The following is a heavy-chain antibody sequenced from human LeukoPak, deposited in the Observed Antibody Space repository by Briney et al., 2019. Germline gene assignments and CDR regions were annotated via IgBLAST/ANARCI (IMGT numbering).Heavy chain of an antibody. CDR3: ARLRFYDSSGYSPGYYMDV. Sequence: PSETLSLTCTVSGGSMFSYHWSWVRQSAGEGLEWIGHIYAGGSTNYSPSLKSRVTMSVDTTKNQFSLKLKSVTAADTAVYYCARLRFYDSSGYSPGYYMDVWGKGTTVTVSS. CDR2: IYAGGST. CDR1: GGSMFSYH. J-gene: IGHJ6*03. V-gene: IGHV4-4*07. D-gene: IGHD3-22*01.